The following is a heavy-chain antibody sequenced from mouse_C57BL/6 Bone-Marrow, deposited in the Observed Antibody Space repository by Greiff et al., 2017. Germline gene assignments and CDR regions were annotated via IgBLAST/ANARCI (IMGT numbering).Heavy chain of an antibody. CDR1: GYTFTSYW. D-gene: IGHD2-2*01. J-gene: IGHJ4*01. Sequence: QVQLQQPGAELVKPGASVKLSCKASGYTFTSYWMHWVKQRPGQGLEWIGMIHPNSGSTNYNEKFKSKATLTVDKSSSKAYMQLSSLTSEDSAVYYCAREGLRQMDYWGQGTSVTVSS. CDR3: AREGLRQMDY. V-gene: IGHV1-64*01. CDR2: IHPNSGST.